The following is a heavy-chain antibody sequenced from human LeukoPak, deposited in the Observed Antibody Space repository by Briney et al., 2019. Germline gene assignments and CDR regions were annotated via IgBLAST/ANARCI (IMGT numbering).Heavy chain of an antibody. CDR3: ATIEMATTSNPIDY. Sequence: ASVKVSCKASGYTFTGYYMHWVRQAPGQGLERMGWINPNSGGTNYAQKFQGRVTMTRDTSISTAYMELSRLRSDDTAVYYCATIEMATTSNPIDYWGQGTLVTVSS. CDR2: INPNSGGT. CDR1: GYTFTGYY. D-gene: IGHD5-12*01. J-gene: IGHJ4*02. V-gene: IGHV1-2*02.